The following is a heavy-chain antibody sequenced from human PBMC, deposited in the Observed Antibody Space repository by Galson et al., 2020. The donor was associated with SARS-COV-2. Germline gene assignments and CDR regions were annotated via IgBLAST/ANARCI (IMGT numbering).Heavy chain of an antibody. CDR3: AQDANWEPGY. V-gene: IGHV3-23*01. D-gene: IGHD7-27*01. CDR1: GFTFTSYT. Sequence: GGSLRLSCAASGFTFTSYTMIWVRQPPGKGLEFVSGINPGGNGPTYADSVKGRFTISRDNSRGTLYLQMNNLRVEDTAVYYCAQDANWEPGYWGQGTLVTVSS. J-gene: IGHJ4*02. CDR2: INPGGNGP.